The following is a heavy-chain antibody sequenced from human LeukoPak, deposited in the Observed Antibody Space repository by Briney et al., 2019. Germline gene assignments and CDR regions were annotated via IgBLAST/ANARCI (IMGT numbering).Heavy chain of an antibody. Sequence: GGSLRLSCATSGFSFKTHGMHWVRQAPGKGLEWVSWISSSGNTIYYADSVKGRFTISRDNAKNSLDLQMNSLRAEDTAVYYCARIRGSYSSDYWGQGTLVTVPS. CDR3: ARIRGSYSSDY. V-gene: IGHV3-48*04. D-gene: IGHD1-26*01. CDR1: GFSFKTHG. CDR2: ISSSGNTI. J-gene: IGHJ4*02.